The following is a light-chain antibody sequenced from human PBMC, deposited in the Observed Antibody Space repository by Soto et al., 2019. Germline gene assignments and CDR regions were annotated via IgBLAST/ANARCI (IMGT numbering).Light chain of an antibody. J-gene: IGLJ1*01. V-gene: IGLV1-40*01. CDR2: GNS. Sequence: QSVLTQPPSVSGAPGQRVTISCTGSSSNIGAGYDVHWYQQLPGTAPKLLIYGNSNRPSGVPDRFSGSKSGTSASLAITGLQAEDEADYYGQSYDSSLRGSYVVGTGTKLTVL. CDR3: QSYDSSLRGSYV. CDR1: SSNIGAGYD.